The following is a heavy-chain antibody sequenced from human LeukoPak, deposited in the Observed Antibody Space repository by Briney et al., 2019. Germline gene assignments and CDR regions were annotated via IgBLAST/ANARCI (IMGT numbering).Heavy chain of an antibody. CDR1: GGSISSYY. J-gene: IGHJ3*02. CDR3: ARIPRGIAAAGTGAFDI. D-gene: IGHD6-13*01. CDR2: IYTSGST. Sequence: SETLSLTCTVSGGSISSYYWSWIRQPAGKGLEWVGRIYTSGSTNYNPSLKSRVIMSVDTSKNQFSLKLSSVTAADTAVYYCARIPRGIAAAGTGAFDIWGQGTMVTVSS. V-gene: IGHV4-4*07.